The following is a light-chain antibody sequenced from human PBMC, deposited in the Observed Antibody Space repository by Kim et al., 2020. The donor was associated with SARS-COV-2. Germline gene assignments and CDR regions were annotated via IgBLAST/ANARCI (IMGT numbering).Light chain of an antibody. J-gene: IGKJ4*01. Sequence: SPGERATLSCRASQRVRSNSLAWYQQKPGRAPRLLIYGASSRATGIPDRFSGSGSGTDFTLTISRLEPEDFAVYYCQQYGRSLTFGGGTKVDIK. CDR3: QQYGRSLT. CDR1: QRVRSNS. V-gene: IGKV3-20*01. CDR2: GAS.